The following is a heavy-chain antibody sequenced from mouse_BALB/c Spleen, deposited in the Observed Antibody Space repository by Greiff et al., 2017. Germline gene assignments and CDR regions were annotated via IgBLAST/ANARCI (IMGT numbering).Heavy chain of an antibody. CDR2: ISYDGSN. CDR1: GYSITSGYY. J-gene: IGHJ2*01. Sequence: EVKLVESGPGLVKPSQSLSLTCSVTGYSITSGYYWNWIRQFPGNKLEWMGYISYDGSNNYNPSLKNRISITRDTSKNQFFLKLNSVTTEDTATYYCARGDYGQGNFDYWGQGTTLTVSS. CDR3: ARGDYGQGNFDY. D-gene: IGHD1-1*01. V-gene: IGHV3-6*02.